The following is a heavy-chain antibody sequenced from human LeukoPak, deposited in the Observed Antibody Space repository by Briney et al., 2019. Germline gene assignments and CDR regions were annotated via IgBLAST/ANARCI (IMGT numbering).Heavy chain of an antibody. J-gene: IGHJ4*02. CDR1: GFTFSNYD. CDR2: IRYDGSDK. CDR3: AKAQMATIQFDY. Sequence: GGSLRLSCVASGFTFSNYDMHWVRRAPGKGLEWVTFIRYDGSDKYYVDSVKGRFAISRDISKNTLYLQMNSLRAEDTAVYYCAKAQMATIQFDYWGQGTLVTVSS. V-gene: IGHV3-30*02. D-gene: IGHD5-24*01.